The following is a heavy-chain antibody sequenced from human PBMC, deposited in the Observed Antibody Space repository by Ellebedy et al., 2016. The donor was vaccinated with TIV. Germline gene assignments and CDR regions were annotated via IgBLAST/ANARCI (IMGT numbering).Heavy chain of an antibody. CDR2: FDPEDGET. CDR3: ATGLAGWELAFEY. D-gene: IGHD4-23*01. V-gene: IGHV1-24*01. J-gene: IGHJ4*02. CDR1: GYTLTELS. Sequence: AASVKVSCKVSGYTLTELSMHWVRQAPGKGLEWMGGFDPEDGETIDAQKFQGRVTMTEDTSTDTAYMEVISLRSEDTAVYYCATGLAGWELAFEYWGQGTLVIVSS.